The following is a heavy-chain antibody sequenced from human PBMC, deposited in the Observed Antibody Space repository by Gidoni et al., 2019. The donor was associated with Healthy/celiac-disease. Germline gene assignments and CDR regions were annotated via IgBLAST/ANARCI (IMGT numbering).Heavy chain of an antibody. J-gene: IGHJ4*02. Sequence: QLQLQESGPGLVKPSETLSLTCTVSGGSISSSSYYWGRIRPPPGKGLEWIGSIYCRGSTYYNPSLKSRVTISVDTSKNQFSLKLSSVTAADTAVYYCEVYDFWSGYYGNDYWGQGTLVTVSS. CDR3: EVYDFWSGYYGNDY. V-gene: IGHV4-39*01. CDR1: GGSISSSSYY. CDR2: IYCRGST. D-gene: IGHD3-3*01.